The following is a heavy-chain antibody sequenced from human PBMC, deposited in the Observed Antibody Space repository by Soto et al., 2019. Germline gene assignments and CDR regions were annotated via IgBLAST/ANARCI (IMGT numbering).Heavy chain of an antibody. CDR1: GFSFRDYF. D-gene: IGHD2-21*01. CDR2: IGPYGNSI. CDR3: ARDDHTYGVY. J-gene: IGHJ4*02. Sequence: PGESLKISCAASGFSFRDYFMSWLRQAPGKGLEWVSYIGPYGNSIYYADSVKGRFTNSRDDATKSLHLHMNSLRTDDTAVYYCARDDHTYGVYWGQGTPVTVSS. V-gene: IGHV3-11*01.